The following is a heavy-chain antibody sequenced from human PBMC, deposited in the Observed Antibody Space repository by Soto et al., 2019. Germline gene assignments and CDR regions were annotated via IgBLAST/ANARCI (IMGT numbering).Heavy chain of an antibody. CDR2: IYWDDDK. V-gene: IGHV2-5*02. CDR1: GFSLSTSGVG. D-gene: IGHD2-15*01. Sequence: QITLKESGPTLVKPTQTLTLTCTFSGFSLSTSGVGVGWIRQPPGKALEWLALIYWDDDKRYSPSLKSRLTITKDTSRNQVVLTMTTMDPVDTGTYYCAHRRGLSWFDPWGQGTLVTVSS. CDR3: AHRRGLSWFDP. J-gene: IGHJ5*02.